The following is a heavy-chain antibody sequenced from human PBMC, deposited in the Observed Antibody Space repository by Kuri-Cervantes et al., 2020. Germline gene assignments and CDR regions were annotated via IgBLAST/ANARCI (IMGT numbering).Heavy chain of an antibody. CDR3: ATDSSGYYYAGSWFDP. CDR2: IYHSGST. CDR1: GYSISSGYY. J-gene: IGHJ5*02. D-gene: IGHD3-22*01. Sequence: SETLSLTCAVSGYSISSGYYWGWIRQPPGKGLEWIGSIYHSGSTYYNPSLKSRVTISVDTSKNQFSLKLSSVTAADTAVYYCATDSSGYYYAGSWFDPWGQGTLVTVSS. V-gene: IGHV4-38-2*02.